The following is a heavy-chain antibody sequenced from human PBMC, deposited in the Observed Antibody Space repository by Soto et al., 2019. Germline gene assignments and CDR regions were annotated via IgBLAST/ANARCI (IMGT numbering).Heavy chain of an antibody. Sequence: ASVKVSCKVSGYTLTELSMHWVRQAPGKGLEWMGGFDPEDGETIYAQKFQGRVTMTEDISTDTAYMELSSLRSEDTAVYYCAIFGRIGYSSSWNYWGQGTLVTVSS. CDR1: GYTLTELS. J-gene: IGHJ4*02. D-gene: IGHD6-13*01. V-gene: IGHV1-24*01. CDR3: AIFGRIGYSSSWNY. CDR2: FDPEDGET.